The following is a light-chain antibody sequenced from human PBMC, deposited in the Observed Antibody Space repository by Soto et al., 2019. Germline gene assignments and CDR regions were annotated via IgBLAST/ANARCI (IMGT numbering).Light chain of an antibody. J-gene: IGKJ2*01. CDR1: QSISRY. Sequence: IVVTQSPATLSVSPGERVTFSCRASQSISRYLAWYQQKPGQGPRLLIYDASSRATGIPDRFSGSGSGTDFTLTISRLEPEDFAVYYCQQYGSSPYTFGQGTKVDIK. CDR3: QQYGSSPYT. V-gene: IGKV3-20*01. CDR2: DAS.